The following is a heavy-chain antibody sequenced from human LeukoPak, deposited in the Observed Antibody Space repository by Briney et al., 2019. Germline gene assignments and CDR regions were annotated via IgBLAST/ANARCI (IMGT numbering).Heavy chain of an antibody. J-gene: IGHJ4*02. CDR2: INHSGST. CDR3: ASYSSSARSFDY. Sequence: SETLSLTCAVYGGSFSGYYWSWIRQPPGKGLVCIGEINHSGSTNYNPSLKSRVTISVDTSKNQFSLKLSSVTAADTAVYYCASYSSSARSFDYWGQGTLVTVSS. CDR1: GGSFSGYY. V-gene: IGHV4-34*01. D-gene: IGHD6-6*01.